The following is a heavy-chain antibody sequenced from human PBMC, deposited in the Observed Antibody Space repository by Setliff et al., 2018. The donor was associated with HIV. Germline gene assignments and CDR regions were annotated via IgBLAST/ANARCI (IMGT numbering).Heavy chain of an antibody. J-gene: IGHJ4*02. Sequence: GGSLRLSCAASGFIFSSYAMHWVRQAPGKGLEWVAVMSYDGNNKYYADSVKGRFTIPRDNSKNTLFLQMNSLRAEDTAVYYCASIELAAMVPVDYWGQGTLVTVSS. V-gene: IGHV3-30*07. CDR3: ASIELAAMVPVDY. CDR2: MSYDGNNK. D-gene: IGHD5-18*01. CDR1: GFIFSSYA.